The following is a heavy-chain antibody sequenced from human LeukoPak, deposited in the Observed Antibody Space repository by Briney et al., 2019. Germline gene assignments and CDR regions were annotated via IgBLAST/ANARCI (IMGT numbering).Heavy chain of an antibody. CDR3: AKDSVAAAARGDAFDI. CDR2: ISSSDNTI. CDR1: GFTFSDYY. Sequence: GGSLRLSCAASGFTFSDYYMSWIRLAPGKGLEWVSYISSSDNTISYADSVKGRFTISRDNVKNSLYLQMNSLRAEDTAVYYCAKDSVAAAARGDAFDIWGQGTMVTVSS. J-gene: IGHJ3*02. D-gene: IGHD6-13*01. V-gene: IGHV3-11*01.